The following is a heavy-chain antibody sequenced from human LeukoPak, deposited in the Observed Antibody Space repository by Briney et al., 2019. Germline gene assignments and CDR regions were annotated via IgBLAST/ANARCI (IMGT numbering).Heavy chain of an antibody. CDR3: ATYRQVLLSFES. V-gene: IGHV3-23*01. CDR1: GFTFSTFA. Sequence: GGSLRLSCEASGFTFSTFAMIWVRQPPGKGLEWVSSIFPSGGEIHYADSVRGRFTISRDNSKSTLSLQMNSLRAEDTAIYYCATYRQVLLSFESWGQGTLVTVSS. CDR2: IFPSGGEI. D-gene: IGHD2/OR15-2a*01. J-gene: IGHJ4*02.